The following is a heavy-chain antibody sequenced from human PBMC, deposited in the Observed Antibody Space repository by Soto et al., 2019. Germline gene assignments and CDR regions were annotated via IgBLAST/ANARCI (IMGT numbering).Heavy chain of an antibody. J-gene: IGHJ6*02. CDR2: ISSSSSYT. D-gene: IGHD2-15*01. V-gene: IGHV3-11*06. CDR3: ARADPTSYCSGGSCEAIYYYYGMDV. CDR1: GFTFSDYY. Sequence: QVQLVESGGGLVKPGGSLRLSCAASGFTFSDYYMSWIRQAPGKGLEWVSYISSSSSYTNYADSVKGRFTISRDNAKNSLYLQMNSLRAEDTAVYYCARADPTSYCSGGSCEAIYYYYGMDVWGQGTTVTVSS.